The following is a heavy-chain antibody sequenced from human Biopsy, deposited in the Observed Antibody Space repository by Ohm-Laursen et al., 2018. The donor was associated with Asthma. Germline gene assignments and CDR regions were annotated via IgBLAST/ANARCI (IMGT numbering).Heavy chain of an antibody. CDR1: GDSFSNYA. D-gene: IGHD3-3*01. V-gene: IGHV1-2*06. CDR3: ARGRHYDFWSGYYIEYFDY. CDR2: INPNSGGT. J-gene: IGHJ4*02. Sequence: ASVKVSCKASGDSFSNYAISWVRQAPGQGLEWMGRINPNSGGTNYAQKFQGRVTMTRDTSISTAYMELSRLRSDDTAVYYCARGRHYDFWSGYYIEYFDYWGQGTLVTVSS.